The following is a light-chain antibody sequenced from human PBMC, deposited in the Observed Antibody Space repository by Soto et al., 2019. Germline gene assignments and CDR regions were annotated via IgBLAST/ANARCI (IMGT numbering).Light chain of an antibody. J-gene: IGLJ1*01. CDR1: SSDVGAYNY. V-gene: IGLV2-14*01. CDR2: EVS. Sequence: QSALTQPASVSGSPGQSITISCTGTSSDVGAYNYVSWYQQHPGKAPKLMIFEVSNRPSGVSHRFSGSKSGNTASLTISGLQAEDEADYYCSSGTTSSTLVFGTGTKLTVL. CDR3: SSGTTSSTLV.